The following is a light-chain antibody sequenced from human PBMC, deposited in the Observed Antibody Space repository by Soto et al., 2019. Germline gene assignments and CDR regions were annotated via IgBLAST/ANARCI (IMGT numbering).Light chain of an antibody. V-gene: IGKV1-33*01. J-gene: IGKJ5*01. CDR1: QGITHY. CDR2: AAS. CDR3: QQYDNFPIT. Sequence: DIQMTQSQSSMSASVGDRVTITCQASQGITHYLNWFQQKPGKAPKLLIYAASNLETGVPSRFSGVGSGTDFTLTISSLQPEDIATYFCQQYDNFPITFGQGTRL.